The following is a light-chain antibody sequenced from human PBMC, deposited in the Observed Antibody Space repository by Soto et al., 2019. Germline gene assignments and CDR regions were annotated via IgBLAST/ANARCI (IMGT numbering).Light chain of an antibody. V-gene: IGKV3-15*01. CDR2: AAS. CDR3: QQYNKWQLT. Sequence: EIVMTQSPATLSVSPGERATLSCRASQSVSGNLAWYQQKPGQAPSLLIYAASTRATGISARFSGSGSGTDFTLTISSLQSEDFALYYCQQYNKWQLTFGGGNKVEIK. J-gene: IGKJ4*01. CDR1: QSVSGN.